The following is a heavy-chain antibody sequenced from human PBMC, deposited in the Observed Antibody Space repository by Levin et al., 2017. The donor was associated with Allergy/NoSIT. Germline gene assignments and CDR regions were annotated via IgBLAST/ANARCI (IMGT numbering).Heavy chain of an antibody. V-gene: IGHV3-49*03. CDR1: GFTFGDYA. Sequence: PGGSLRLSCTASGFTFGDYAMSWFRQAPGKGLEWVGFIRSKAYGGTTEYAASVKGRFTISRDDSKSIAYLQMNSLKTEDTAVYYCTTPRPQNDGVGTDAFDIWGQGTMVTVSS. D-gene: IGHD1-1*01. CDR3: TTPRPQNDGVGTDAFDI. J-gene: IGHJ3*02. CDR2: IRSKAYGGTT.